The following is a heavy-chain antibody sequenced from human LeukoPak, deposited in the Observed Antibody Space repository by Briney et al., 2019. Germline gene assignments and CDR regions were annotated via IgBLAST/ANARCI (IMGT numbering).Heavy chain of an antibody. Sequence: PSETLSLTCTVSGGSISSGDYYWSWIRQPPGKGLEWIGYIYYSGSTYYNLSLKSRVTISVDTSKNQFSLKLSSVTAADTAVYFCARDQIYYYDRSLTWGQGTLVTVSS. D-gene: IGHD3-22*01. CDR3: ARDQIYYYDRSLT. J-gene: IGHJ4*02. V-gene: IGHV4-30-4*01. CDR2: IYYSGST. CDR1: GGSISSGDYY.